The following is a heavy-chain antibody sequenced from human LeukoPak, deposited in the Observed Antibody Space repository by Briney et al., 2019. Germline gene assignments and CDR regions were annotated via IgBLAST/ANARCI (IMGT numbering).Heavy chain of an antibody. D-gene: IGHD3/OR15-3a*01. CDR3: ARDWTSNFWYWFDP. CDR2: IYSGGDT. J-gene: IGHJ5*02. Sequence: SGGSLRLSCAASGFTVSDNYMSWVRQAPGKGLEWVSVIYSGGDTYYADSVKGRFTISRDNSKNTLYLQMNSLRAEDTAVYYCARDWTSNFWYWFDPWGQGTLVTVSS. CDR1: GFTVSDNY. V-gene: IGHV3-66*01.